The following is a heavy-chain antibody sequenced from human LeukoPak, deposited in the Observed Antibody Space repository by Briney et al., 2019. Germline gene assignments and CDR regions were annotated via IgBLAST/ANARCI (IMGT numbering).Heavy chain of an antibody. J-gene: IGHJ4*02. V-gene: IGHV3-23*01. CDR2: ISGSGGST. CDR3: AKDLVWSGYLVYFDY. CDR1: GFTFSSYA. Sequence: PGGSLRLSCAASGFTFSSYAMSWVRQAPGKGLEWVSAISGSGGSTYYADSVRGRFTISRDNSKNTLYLQMNSLRAEDTAVYYCAKDLVWSGYLVYFDYWGQGTLVTVSS. D-gene: IGHD3-3*01.